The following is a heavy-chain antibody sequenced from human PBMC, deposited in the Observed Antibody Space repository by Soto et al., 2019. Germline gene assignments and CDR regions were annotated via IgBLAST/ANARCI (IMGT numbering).Heavy chain of an antibody. CDR1: GFTFDDVG. CDR3: SKTANYYDSTGYFDT. CDR2: ISWNSGSI. D-gene: IGHD3-22*01. J-gene: IGHJ5*01. V-gene: IGHV3-9*01. Sequence: EVQLVESGGGLVQPGRSLRLSCAASGFTFDDVGMHWVRQAPGKGLEWVSGISWNSGSIAYADSVKGRFTISRDNVKNSLYLQMNNLRTDDTALYFCSKTANYYDSTGYFDTWGHGTLVTVSS.